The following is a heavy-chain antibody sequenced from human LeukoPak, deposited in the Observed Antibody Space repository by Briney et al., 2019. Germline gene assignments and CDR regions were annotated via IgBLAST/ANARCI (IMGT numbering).Heavy chain of an antibody. CDR2: ISGNSGI. D-gene: IGHD3-10*01. CDR1: GFTFSDYS. CDR3: AREGYYGAFDI. J-gene: IGHJ3*02. V-gene: IGHV3-48*02. Sequence: AGGSLRLSCATSGFTFSDYSMNWVRQAPGKGLEWVSYISGNSGIYYADSVRGRFTISRDNAKNSLYLQMNSLRDEDTAVYYCAREGYYGAFDIWGQGTMVTVSS.